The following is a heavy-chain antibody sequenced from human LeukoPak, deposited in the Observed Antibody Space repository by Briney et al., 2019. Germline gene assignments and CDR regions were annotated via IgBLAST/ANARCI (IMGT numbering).Heavy chain of an antibody. CDR2: INSDGSST. CDR1: GFTFSSYW. J-gene: IGHJ3*02. CDR3: ARSPVEVDCFDI. V-gene: IGHV3-74*01. D-gene: IGHD2-2*01. Sequence: PGGSLRLSCAASGFTFSSYWMYWVRQAPGKGLVWVSRINSDGSSTSYADSVKGRCSISRDNAKNTLYLQMNSLRAENTAVYYCARSPVEVDCFDIWGQGTMVSAYS.